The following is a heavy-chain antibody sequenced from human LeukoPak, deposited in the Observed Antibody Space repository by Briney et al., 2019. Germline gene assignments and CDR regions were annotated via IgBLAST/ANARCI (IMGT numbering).Heavy chain of an antibody. Sequence: GGSLRLSCPVSGFTFSSYAMSWVRQAPGRGLEWVSVISTSGESAYYADSVKGRFTISRDNSKNTLYLQMNSLRAEDTAVYYCASLIALNTHNFDYWGQGTLVTVSS. V-gene: IGHV3-23*01. D-gene: IGHD3-3*02. CDR2: ISTSGESA. CDR1: GFTFSSYA. CDR3: ASLIALNTHNFDY. J-gene: IGHJ4*02.